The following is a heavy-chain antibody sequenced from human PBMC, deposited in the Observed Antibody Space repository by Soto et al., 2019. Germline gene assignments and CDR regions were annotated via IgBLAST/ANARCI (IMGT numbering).Heavy chain of an antibody. V-gene: IGHV1-69*13. CDR2: IIPIFGTA. D-gene: IGHD5-18*01. J-gene: IGHJ6*02. CDR1: GGTFSSYA. Sequence: ASVKVSCKASGGTFSSYAISWVRQAPGQGLEWMGGIIPIFGTANYAQKFQGRVTITADESTSTAYMELSSLRSEDTAVYYCATTRIDTAMGSWGNYYYYGMDVWGQGTTVTVSS. CDR3: ATTRIDTAMGSWGNYYYYGMDV.